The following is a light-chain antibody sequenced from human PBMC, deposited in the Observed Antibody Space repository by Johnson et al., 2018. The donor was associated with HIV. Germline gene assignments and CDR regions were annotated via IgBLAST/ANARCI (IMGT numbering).Light chain of an antibody. V-gene: IGLV1-51*02. Sequence: QPVLTQPPSMSAAPGEKVTISCSGSSSNIGNNYVSWYQQLPGTAPKLLIYESNQRPSGIPDRFSGSKSGTSANLAITGLQTGDEADYYCGAWDSSLSAYVFGTGTQVTV. J-gene: IGLJ1*01. CDR1: SSNIGNNY. CDR3: GAWDSSLSAYV. CDR2: ESN.